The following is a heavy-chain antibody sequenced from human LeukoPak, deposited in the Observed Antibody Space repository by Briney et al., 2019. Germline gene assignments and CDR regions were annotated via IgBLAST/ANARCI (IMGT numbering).Heavy chain of an antibody. D-gene: IGHD1-26*01. Sequence: SETLSLTCTVSGGSISSYYWSWIRQPPGKGREGIGYIYYRGTTKYNPSLKRRVTISVDTSKNQFSLKLSSVTAADTAVYYCARVPPGASHFDSWGQGTLVPVSS. J-gene: IGHJ4*02. V-gene: IGHV4-59*01. CDR3: ARVPPGASHFDS. CDR2: IYYRGTT. CDR1: GGSISSYY.